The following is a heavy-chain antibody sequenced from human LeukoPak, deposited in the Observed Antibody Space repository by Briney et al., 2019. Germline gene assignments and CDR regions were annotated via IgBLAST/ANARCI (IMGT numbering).Heavy chain of an antibody. J-gene: IGHJ4*02. V-gene: IGHV4-39*01. CDR2: LYYSGST. CDR1: GGSISSSSYY. Sequence: PSETLCLTCSVSGGSISSSSYYWGWIRQPPGKGLEWIGSLYYSGSTYYNPSLKSRVTISVDTSKHQFSLKLSSVTAADTAVYYCARYSSDWYTVDYWGQGTLVTVSS. CDR3: ARYSSDWYTVDY. D-gene: IGHD6-19*01.